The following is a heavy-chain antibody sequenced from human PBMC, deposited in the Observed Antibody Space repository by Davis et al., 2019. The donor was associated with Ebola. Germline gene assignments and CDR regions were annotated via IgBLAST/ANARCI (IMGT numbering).Heavy chain of an antibody. CDR3: ARGECSGGSCYSLIDFDY. V-gene: IGHV1-46*01. Sequence: ASVKVSCKASGYTFTSYGISWVRQAPGQGLEWMGIINPSGGSTSYAQKFQGRVTMTRDTSTSTVYMELSSLRSEDTAVYYCARGECSGGSCYSLIDFDYWGQGTLVTVSS. CDR1: GYTFTSYG. CDR2: INPSGGST. D-gene: IGHD2-15*01. J-gene: IGHJ4*02.